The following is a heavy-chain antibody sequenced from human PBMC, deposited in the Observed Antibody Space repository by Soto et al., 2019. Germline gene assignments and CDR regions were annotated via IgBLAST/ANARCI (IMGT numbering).Heavy chain of an antibody. CDR2: IIPILGIA. Sequence: GASVKVSCKDSGGTFSSYTISWVRQAPGQGLEWMGRIIPILGIANYAQKFQGRVTITADKSTSTAYMELSSLRSEDTAVYYCAREGGYCSGGSCWGRPYYPPDIWGQGTMVTVSS. J-gene: IGHJ3*02. D-gene: IGHD2-15*01. CDR1: GGTFSSYT. V-gene: IGHV1-69*04. CDR3: AREGGYCSGGSCWGRPYYPPDI.